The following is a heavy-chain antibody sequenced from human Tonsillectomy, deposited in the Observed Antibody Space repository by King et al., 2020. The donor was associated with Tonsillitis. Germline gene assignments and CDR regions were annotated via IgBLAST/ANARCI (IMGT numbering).Heavy chain of an antibody. CDR1: GFDVGRNY. J-gene: IGHJ4*02. V-gene: IGHV3-53*01. D-gene: IGHD1-26*01. CDR2: IYRLETT. Sequence: VQLVESGGGFMQPGGSLRLSCVVSGFDVGRNYMGWVRQAPGKGLEWVSVIYRLETTHYADSVEGRFTISRDNAKNTLFLQMSSLRAEDTAVYYCARARDEWEPYFDYWGQGTLVTVSS. CDR3: ARARDEWEPYFDY.